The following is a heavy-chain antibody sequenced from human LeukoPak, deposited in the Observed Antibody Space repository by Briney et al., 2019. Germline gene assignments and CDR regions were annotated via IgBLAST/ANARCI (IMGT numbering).Heavy chain of an antibody. CDR2: IISHGGST. V-gene: IGHV3-64*02. D-gene: IGHD3-3*01. Sequence: GGSLRLSCAASGFTFSGYTLHWVRQAPGKGLEYVSAIISHGGSTHYADSVKGRFTVSRDNSKNPLYLQMDSLRAEDMAVYYCARITMGATSANFYYYFLDAWGKGTTVTVSS. CDR3: ARITMGATSANFYYYFLDA. J-gene: IGHJ6*03. CDR1: GFTFSGYT.